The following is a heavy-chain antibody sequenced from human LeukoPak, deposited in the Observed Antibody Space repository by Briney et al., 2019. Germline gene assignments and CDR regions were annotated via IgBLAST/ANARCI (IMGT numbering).Heavy chain of an antibody. D-gene: IGHD5-18*01. V-gene: IGHV3-66*01. J-gene: IGHJ6*03. Sequence: GGSLRLSCAASGFTVSSNYMNWVRQAPGKGLEWVSVIYSGGSTYYADSVKGRFTISRDNSKNTLYLQMNTLRAEDTAVYYCAKASRFGYSYGPREYFYYMDVWGKGTTVTISS. CDR1: GFTVSSNY. CDR2: IYSGGST. CDR3: AKASRFGYSYGPREYFYYMDV.